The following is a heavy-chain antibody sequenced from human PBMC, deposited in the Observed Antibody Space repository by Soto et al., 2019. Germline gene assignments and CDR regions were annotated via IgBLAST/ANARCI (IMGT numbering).Heavy chain of an antibody. Sequence: QVQLVQSGAEVKKPGSSVKVSCKASGGIFSTYAISWLRQAPGQGLEWMGGIIPIFGTPNYAQRFQGRVTIPEDEATSTAYLELSRLRSEDSAVYYCARDRADYGSGNYYNRIDFWGQGTLVTVSS. J-gene: IGHJ4*02. CDR1: GGIFSTYA. CDR2: IIPIFGTP. D-gene: IGHD3-10*01. CDR3: ARDRADYGSGNYYNRIDF. V-gene: IGHV1-69*01.